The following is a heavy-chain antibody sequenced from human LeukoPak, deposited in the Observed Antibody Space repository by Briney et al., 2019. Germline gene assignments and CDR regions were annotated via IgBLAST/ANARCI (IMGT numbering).Heavy chain of an antibody. Sequence: PSQTLSLTCTVSGGSISSGGYYWSWIRQHPGKGLEWIGYIYYSGSTYYNPSLKSRVTISVDTSKNQFSLKLSSVTAADTAVYYCARGYGSVGANAFDIWGQGTMVTVSS. CDR2: IYYSGST. V-gene: IGHV4-31*03. D-gene: IGHD3-10*01. J-gene: IGHJ3*02. CDR1: GGSISSGGYY. CDR3: ARGYGSVGANAFDI.